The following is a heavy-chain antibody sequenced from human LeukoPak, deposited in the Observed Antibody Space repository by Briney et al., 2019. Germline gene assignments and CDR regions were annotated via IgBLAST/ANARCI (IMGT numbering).Heavy chain of an antibody. J-gene: IGHJ6*04. D-gene: IGHD3-10*02. CDR2: ISSSGSTI. Sequence: GGSLRLSCAASGFTFSSYEMNWVRQAPGKGLEWVSYISSSGSTIYYADSVKGRFTISRDNAKNSQYLQMNSLRAEDTAVYYCAELGITMIGGVWGKGTTVTVSS. CDR3: AELGITMIGGV. CDR1: GFTFSSYE. V-gene: IGHV3-48*03.